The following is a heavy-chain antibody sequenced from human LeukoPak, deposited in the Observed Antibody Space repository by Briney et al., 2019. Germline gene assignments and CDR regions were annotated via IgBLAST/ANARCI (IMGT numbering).Heavy chain of an antibody. CDR2: INHSGST. D-gene: IGHD3-9*01. Sequence: PETLSLTCAVYGGSFSGYYWSWIRQPPGKGLEWIGEINHSGSTNYNPSLKSRVTISVDTSKNQFSLKLSSVTAADTAVYYCARGLEGGYDILTGYHYFDYWGQGTLVTVSS. CDR3: ARGLEGGYDILTGYHYFDY. J-gene: IGHJ4*02. V-gene: IGHV4-34*01. CDR1: GGSFSGYY.